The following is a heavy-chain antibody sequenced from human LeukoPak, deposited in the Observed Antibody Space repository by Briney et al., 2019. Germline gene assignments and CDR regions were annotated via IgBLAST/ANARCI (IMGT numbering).Heavy chain of an antibody. D-gene: IGHD6-13*01. V-gene: IGHV3-48*01. CDR2: ISSSSGTI. Sequence: GGSLRLSCAASGFTLSTYSMNWVRQAPGKGLEWVSYISSSSGTIYYADSVKGRFTISRDNAKNSLYLQMNSLRAEDTAVYYCARGRAAAGPHGFDPWGQGTLVTVSS. J-gene: IGHJ5*02. CDR1: GFTLSTYS. CDR3: ARGRAAAGPHGFDP.